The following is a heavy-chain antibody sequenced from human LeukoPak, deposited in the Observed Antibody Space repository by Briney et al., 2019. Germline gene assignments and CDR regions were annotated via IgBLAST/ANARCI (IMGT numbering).Heavy chain of an antibody. V-gene: IGHV3-15*01. CDR2: IKSKTDGGTT. J-gene: IGHJ4*02. D-gene: IGHD4-17*01. CDR1: GFTFSNAW. Sequence: GGSLRLSCAASGFTFSNAWMSWVRQAPGKGLEWVGRIKSKTDGGTTDYAAPVKGRFTISRDDSKNTLYLQMNSLRAEDTAVYYCAKDLKKTTVTADYWGQGTLVTVSS. CDR3: AKDLKKTTVTADY.